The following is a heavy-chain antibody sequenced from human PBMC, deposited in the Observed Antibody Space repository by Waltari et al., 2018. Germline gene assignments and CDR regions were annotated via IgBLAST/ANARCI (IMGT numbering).Heavy chain of an antibody. J-gene: IGHJ4*02. CDR3: ARGPRTGAAAPGY. D-gene: IGHD6-13*01. V-gene: IGHV3-7*01. CDR2: IKQDGSEK. CDR1: GLPFSRYS. Sequence: EVQLVESGGGLVQPGGSLRLSCAASGLPFSRYSLRWFRPAPGKGLEWVANIKQDGSEKDYVDSVKGRFTISRDNSKTTLYLQMNSLRAEDTAVYYCARGPRTGAAAPGYWGQGTLVTVSS.